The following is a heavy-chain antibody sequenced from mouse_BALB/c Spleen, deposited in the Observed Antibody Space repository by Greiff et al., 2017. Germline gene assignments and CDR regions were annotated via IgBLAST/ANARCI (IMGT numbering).Heavy chain of an antibody. CDR2: INPSTGYT. J-gene: IGHJ2*01. Sequence: QVQLQQSGAELAKPGASVKMSCKASGYTFTSYWMHWVKQRPGQGLEWIGYINPSTGYTEYNQKFKDKATLTADKSSSTAYMQLSSLTSEDSAVYFCARGEDYVDYWGQGTTLTVSS. V-gene: IGHV1-7*01. CDR1: GYTFTSYW. CDR3: ARGEDYVDY.